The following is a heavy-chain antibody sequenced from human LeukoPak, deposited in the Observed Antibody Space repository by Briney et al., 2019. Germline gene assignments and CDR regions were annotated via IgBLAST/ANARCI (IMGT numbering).Heavy chain of an antibody. D-gene: IGHD1-14*01. CDR1: GGSISSGGYY. CDR3: ASAESSLDAFDI. CDR2: IYYSGST. Sequence: SQTLSLTCTVSGGSISSGGYYWSWICQHPGKGLEWIGYIYYSGSTYYNPSLKSRVTISVDTSKNQFSLKLSSVTAADTAVYYCASAESSLDAFDIWGQGTMVTVSS. V-gene: IGHV4-31*03. J-gene: IGHJ3*02.